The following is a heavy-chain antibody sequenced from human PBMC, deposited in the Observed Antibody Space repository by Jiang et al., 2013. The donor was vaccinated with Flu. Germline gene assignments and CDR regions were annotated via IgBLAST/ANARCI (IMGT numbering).Heavy chain of an antibody. CDR1: GYTFTSYD. J-gene: IGHJ4*02. V-gene: IGHV1-8*01. Sequence: GAEVKKPGASVKVSCKTSGYTFTSYDINWVRQATGHGLEWMGWMNPNSGNTGSAQKFQGRVTMTRNTSISTVYMEVSRLRSEDTAVYYCARGTFGGVIGLDHWGQGTLITVSS. D-gene: IGHD3-16*02. CDR3: ARGTFGGVIGLDH. CDR2: MNPNSGNT.